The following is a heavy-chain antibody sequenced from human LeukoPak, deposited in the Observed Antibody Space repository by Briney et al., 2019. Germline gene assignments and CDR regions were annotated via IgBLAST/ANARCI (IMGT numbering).Heavy chain of an antibody. D-gene: IGHD5-24*01. Sequence: SQTLSLTCAISGDSVSTNRDTWNWIRQSPSRGLEWLGRTYYRSKWNNDYAVSVRSRIIVNPDTSKNQFSLHLNSVTPDDAAVYYCARARDGFFDHWGQGTLVTVSS. J-gene: IGHJ4*02. CDR3: ARARDGFFDH. CDR1: GDSVSTNRDT. V-gene: IGHV6-1*01. CDR2: TYYRSKWNN.